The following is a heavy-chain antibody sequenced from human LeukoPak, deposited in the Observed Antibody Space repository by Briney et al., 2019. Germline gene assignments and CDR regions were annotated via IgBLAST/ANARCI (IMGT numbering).Heavy chain of an antibody. V-gene: IGHV1-69*10. J-gene: IGHJ4*02. CDR2: IIPIFGIT. CDR1: GGTFTSYA. CDR3: ARARDSSTSVYFDY. Sequence: ASVRVSCTASGGTFTSYAISWGRQAPGQGVEGMGGIIPIFGITKYAQKFQGRVTITADKSTSTAYMELSSLRSEDTAVYYCARARDSSTSVYFDYWGQGTLVTVS. D-gene: IGHD2-2*01.